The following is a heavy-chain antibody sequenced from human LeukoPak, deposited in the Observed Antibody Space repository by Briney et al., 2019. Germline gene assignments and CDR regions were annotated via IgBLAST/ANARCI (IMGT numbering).Heavy chain of an antibody. Sequence: SQTLSLTCTVSGGSISSGGYYWSWIRQPPGKGLEWIGYIYHSGSTNYNPSLKSRVTISVDTSKNQFSLKLSSVTAADTAVYYCARHASGDPFDYWGQGTLVTVSS. D-gene: IGHD7-27*01. V-gene: IGHV4-30-2*01. J-gene: IGHJ4*02. CDR3: ARHASGDPFDY. CDR2: IYHSGST. CDR1: GGSISSGGYY.